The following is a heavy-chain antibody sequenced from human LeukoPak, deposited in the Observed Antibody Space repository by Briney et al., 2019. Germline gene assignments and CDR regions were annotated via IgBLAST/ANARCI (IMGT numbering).Heavy chain of an antibody. J-gene: IGHJ4*02. CDR2: IYYTGSA. CDR3: ARLAVAGVSLIFDY. V-gene: IGHV4-31*03. CDR1: GGSISSGGYY. D-gene: IGHD6-19*01. Sequence: SETLSLTCTVSGGSISSGGYYWSWVRQHPGKGLEWIAYIYYTGSAYYNPSLESRLTISVDTSKNQFSLELTSVTAADTAVYYCARLAVAGVSLIFDYWGQGTLVTVSS.